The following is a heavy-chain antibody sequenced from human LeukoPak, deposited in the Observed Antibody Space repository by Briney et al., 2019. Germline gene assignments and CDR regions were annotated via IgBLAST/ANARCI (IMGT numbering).Heavy chain of an antibody. V-gene: IGHV3-13*01. J-gene: IGHJ6*03. CDR3: AKGLRTGVGPYKGYHYYMDV. D-gene: IGHD3-10*01. CDR2: IGTAGDT. CDR1: GFTFGDYA. Sequence: GGSLRLSCAASGFTFGDYAMHWVRQAPGKGLEWVSAIGTAGDTYYPGSVKGRFTISRDNSYNTMSLQMNSLRDGDAGVYYCAKGLRTGVGPYKGYHYYMDVWGKGATVTVSS.